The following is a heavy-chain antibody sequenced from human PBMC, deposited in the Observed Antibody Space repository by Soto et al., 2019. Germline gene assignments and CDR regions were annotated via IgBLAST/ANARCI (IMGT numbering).Heavy chain of an antibody. CDR1: GFTFSSYA. V-gene: IGHV3-64D*06. CDR3: VKDPATVGFDP. J-gene: IGHJ5*02. Sequence: GGSLRLSCSASGFTFSSYAMHWVRQAPGKGLEYVSAINSNGGSTYYADSVKGRFTISRDNSKNTLYLQMSSLRAEDTAVYYCVKDPATVGFDPWGQGTLVTVSS. CDR2: INSNGGST. D-gene: IGHD4-17*01.